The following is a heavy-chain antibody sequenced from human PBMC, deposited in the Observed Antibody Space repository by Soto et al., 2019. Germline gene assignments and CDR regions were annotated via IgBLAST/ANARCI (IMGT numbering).Heavy chain of an antibody. Sequence: EVQLVESGGGLAQPGGSLRLSCAASGFTFSTYWIHWVRQAPGKGLVWVSRINSDGSSTNYADSVKGRFTISRDNAKNTLFLQMNSLRAEDTAVYYCARDRWGGVRDMDVWGHGTTVTVSS. J-gene: IGHJ6*02. CDR2: INSDGSST. D-gene: IGHD3-10*01. V-gene: IGHV3-74*01. CDR1: GFTFSTYW. CDR3: ARDRWGGVRDMDV.